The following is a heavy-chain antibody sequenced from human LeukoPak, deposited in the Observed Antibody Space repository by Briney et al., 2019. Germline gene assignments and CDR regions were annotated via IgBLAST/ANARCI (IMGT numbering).Heavy chain of an antibody. V-gene: IGHV3-23*01. CDR1: GFSFSSYA. CDR3: ADFGSGSYCFDY. CDR2: ISGSGGST. J-gene: IGHJ4*02. D-gene: IGHD3-10*01. Sequence: GGSLRLSCVASGFSFSSYAMSWVRQAPGKGLEWVSVISGSGGSTYYADSVKGRFTISRDNSKNTLYLQMDSLRAEDTAIYYCADFGSGSYCFDYWGQGTLVTVSS.